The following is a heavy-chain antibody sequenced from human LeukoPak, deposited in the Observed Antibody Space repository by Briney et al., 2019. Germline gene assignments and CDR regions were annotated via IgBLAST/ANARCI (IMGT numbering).Heavy chain of an antibody. V-gene: IGHV1-46*01. J-gene: IGHJ4*02. CDR3: ARDKLYSSGWHPCPY. Sequence: ASVKVSCKASGGTFSSYAISWVRQAPGQGLEWMGIINPSGGSTSYAQKFQGRVTMTRDMSTSTVYMELSSLRSEDTAVYYCARDKLYSSGWHPCPYWGQGTLVTVSS. CDR2: INPSGGST. D-gene: IGHD6-19*01. CDR1: GGTFSSYA.